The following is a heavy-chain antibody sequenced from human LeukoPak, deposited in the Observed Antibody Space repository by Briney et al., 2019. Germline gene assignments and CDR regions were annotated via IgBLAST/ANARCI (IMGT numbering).Heavy chain of an antibody. D-gene: IGHD5-12*01. CDR2: ISAYNGNT. CDR1: GYTFTGYY. J-gene: IGHJ4*02. CDR3: ARATDIVATSYYFDY. Sequence: GASVKVSCKASGYTFTGYYMHWVRQAPGQGLEWMGWISAYNGNTNYAQKLQGRVTMTTDTSTSTAYMELRSLRSDDTAVYYCARATDIVATSYYFDYWGQGTLVTVSS. V-gene: IGHV1-18*04.